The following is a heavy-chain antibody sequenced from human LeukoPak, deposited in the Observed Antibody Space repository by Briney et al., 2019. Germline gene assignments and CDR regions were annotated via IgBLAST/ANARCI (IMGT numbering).Heavy chain of an antibody. CDR2: ISSDGSNR. Sequence: GGSLRLSCAASGFTFRSYGLHWVRQAPGKGPEWVGVISSDGSNRFYADSVKGRFTISRDNTKNTLYLQMNSLRAEDTAVHYCAKDSGYYGFDYWGQGTLVTVSS. CDR1: GFTFRSYG. J-gene: IGHJ4*02. V-gene: IGHV3-30*18. CDR3: AKDSGYYGFDY. D-gene: IGHD1-26*01.